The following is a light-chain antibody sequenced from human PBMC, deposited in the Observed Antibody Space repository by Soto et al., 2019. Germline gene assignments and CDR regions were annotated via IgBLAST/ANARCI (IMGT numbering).Light chain of an antibody. CDR3: QQHNTYPYT. CDR1: QSISSW. J-gene: IGKJ2*01. CDR2: DAS. V-gene: IGKV1-5*01. Sequence: DIQMTQSPSTLSASVGDRVTITCWASQSISSWLAWYQQKPGKAPKLLVYDASSLESGVPSRFSGSGSGTEFTLTIGSLQPDDFATYYCQQHNTYPYTFGQGTKLEIK.